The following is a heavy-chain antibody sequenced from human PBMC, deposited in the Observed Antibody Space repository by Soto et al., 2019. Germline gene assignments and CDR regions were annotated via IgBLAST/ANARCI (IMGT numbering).Heavy chain of an antibody. V-gene: IGHV1-18*01. CDR1: GYTFTSYG. D-gene: IGHD3-22*01. CDR2: ISAYNGNT. Sequence: GASVKVSCKASGYTFTSYGISWVRQAPGQGLEWMGWISAYNGNTNYAQKLQGRVTMTTDTSTSTAYVELRSLRSDDTAVYYCARVKRVVDAFDIWGQGTMVTVSS. J-gene: IGHJ3*02. CDR3: ARVKRVVDAFDI.